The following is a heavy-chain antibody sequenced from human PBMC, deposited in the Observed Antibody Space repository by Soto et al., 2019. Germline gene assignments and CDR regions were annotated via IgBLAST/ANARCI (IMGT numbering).Heavy chain of an antibody. CDR1: GYTFTSYG. J-gene: IGHJ4*02. CDR2: ISAYNGNT. D-gene: IGHD3-9*01. Sequence: QVQLVQSGAEVKKPGASVKVSCKASGYTFTSYGISWVRQAPGQGLEWMGWISAYNGNTNYVQKLQGRVTMTTDTSTSTDYMELRSLRSDDTAVYYCARDWGRGQFLTNKDYWGQGTLVTVSS. V-gene: IGHV1-18*01. CDR3: ARDWGRGQFLTNKDY.